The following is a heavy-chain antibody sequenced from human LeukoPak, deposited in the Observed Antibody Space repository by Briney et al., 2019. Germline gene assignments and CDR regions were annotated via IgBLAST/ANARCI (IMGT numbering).Heavy chain of an antibody. V-gene: IGHV3-23*01. Sequence: GGSLRLSCAASGFTFSNYAMSWVRQAPGKGLEWVSAISGSGVSTYYADSVKGRFIISRDNSKNTLYLQMNSLRAEDTAVYYCANDGAYYDSSTDAFDIWGQGTMVTVSS. CDR3: ANDGAYYDSSTDAFDI. D-gene: IGHD3-22*01. J-gene: IGHJ3*02. CDR2: ISGSGVST. CDR1: GFTFSNYA.